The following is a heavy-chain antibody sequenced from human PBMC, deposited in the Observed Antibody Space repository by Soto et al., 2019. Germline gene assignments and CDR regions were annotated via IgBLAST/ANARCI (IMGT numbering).Heavy chain of an antibody. Sequence: QVHLVQSGAEVKRPGASVKVSCKASGYSFTNHGISWVRQAPGQGLEWMGWISTYNGNVNYAQKLQGRVTMTTGTSTTTAYMELRSLRSDDTAMYYCARDPTYCTTASCDTGYGWFDPWGQGTQVTVSS. CDR2: ISTYNGNV. CDR3: ARDPTYCTTASCDTGYGWFDP. D-gene: IGHD2-2*02. J-gene: IGHJ5*02. CDR1: GYSFTNHG. V-gene: IGHV1-18*01.